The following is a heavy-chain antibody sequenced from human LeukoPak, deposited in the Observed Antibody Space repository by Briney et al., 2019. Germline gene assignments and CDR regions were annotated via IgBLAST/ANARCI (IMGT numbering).Heavy chain of an antibody. CDR2: ISYDGNNK. Sequence: GGSLRLSCAASGFIFSNYGMHWVRQAPGKGLEGVAVISYDGNNKYYADSVKGRFTISRDNSKNTLYLQMNSLRAEDTAVYYCAKAEHCSSTSCYVYYYYYMDVWGKGTTVTISS. D-gene: IGHD2-2*01. V-gene: IGHV3-30*18. J-gene: IGHJ6*03. CDR1: GFIFSNYG. CDR3: AKAEHCSSTSCYVYYYYYMDV.